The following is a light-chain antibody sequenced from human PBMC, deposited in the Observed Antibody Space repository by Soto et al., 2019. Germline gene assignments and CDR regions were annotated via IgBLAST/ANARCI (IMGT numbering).Light chain of an antibody. Sequence: QSALTQPASVSGSPGQSITISCTGTSSDVGGYDFVSWYQHHPGKAPKLMIYAVIYRPSGVSNRFSGSKSGNTASLTISGLQAEDEADYYCSSYTSSGGWVFGGGTKRTVL. CDR3: SSYTSSGGWV. J-gene: IGLJ3*02. CDR2: AVI. V-gene: IGLV2-14*01. CDR1: SSDVGGYDF.